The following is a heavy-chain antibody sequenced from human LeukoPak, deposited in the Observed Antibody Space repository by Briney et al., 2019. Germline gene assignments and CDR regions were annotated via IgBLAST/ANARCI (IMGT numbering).Heavy chain of an antibody. J-gene: IGHJ4*02. CDR1: GASFSSSTYY. CDR3: ARHAGGISATGTRPFDY. CDR2: IYYSGST. D-gene: IGHD6-13*01. V-gene: IGHV4-39*01. Sequence: SETLSLTCTVSGASFSSSTYYWGWIRQPPGKGMEWIGSIYYSGSTYYNPSLKSRVTMSVDTSKIQFSLKLSSVTAADTAVYYCARHAGGISATGTRPFDYWGQGTLVTVPS.